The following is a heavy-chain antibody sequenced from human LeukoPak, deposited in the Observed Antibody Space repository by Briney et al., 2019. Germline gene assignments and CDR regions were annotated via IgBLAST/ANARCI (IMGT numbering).Heavy chain of an antibody. V-gene: IGHV1-69*13. CDR1: GGTFSSYA. CDR2: IIPIFGTA. Sequence: ASVNVSCKASGGTFSSYAISWVRQAPGQGLEWMGGIIPIFGTANYAQKFQGRVTITADESTSTAYMELSSLRSEDTAVYYCASLPPPDIVVVPAAIGWGQGTLVTVST. J-gene: IGHJ4*02. CDR3: ASLPPPDIVVVPAAIG. D-gene: IGHD2-2*02.